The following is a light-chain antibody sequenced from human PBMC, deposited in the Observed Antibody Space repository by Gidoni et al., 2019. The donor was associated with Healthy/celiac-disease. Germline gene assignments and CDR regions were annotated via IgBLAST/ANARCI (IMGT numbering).Light chain of an antibody. CDR2: DAS. CDR3: QQHSNWPT. V-gene: IGKV3-11*01. J-gene: IGKJ1*01. Sequence: EIVLTQSPATLSLSPGERATLSCRASQSVSSYLAWYQQKPGQAPRLLIYDASNRATGIPARCSGSGSGTDFTLTISSLEPEDFAVYYCQQHSNWPTFGQGTKVEIK. CDR1: QSVSSY.